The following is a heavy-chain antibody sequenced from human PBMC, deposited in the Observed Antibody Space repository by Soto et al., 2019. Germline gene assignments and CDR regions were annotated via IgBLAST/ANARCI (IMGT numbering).Heavy chain of an antibody. CDR1: GFSFSNYA. CDR2: ISGSGVST. J-gene: IGHJ4*02. Sequence: EVQLLESGGGLVQPGGSLRLSCAASGFSFSNYAMSWVRQAPGKGLEWVSSISGSGVSTYYADSVKGRFTFSRDNSKNTLYLQMNSLGAEDTAVYYCAKDKPGYFDYWGQGTLVTVSS. V-gene: IGHV3-23*01. CDR3: AKDKPGYFDY.